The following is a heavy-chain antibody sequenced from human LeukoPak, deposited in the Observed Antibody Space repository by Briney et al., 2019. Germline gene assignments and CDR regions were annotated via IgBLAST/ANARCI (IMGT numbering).Heavy chain of an antibody. J-gene: IGHJ4*02. CDR2: ISSSGSTI. CDR3: ARESPQLRGFGYYFDY. D-gene: IGHD3-10*01. CDR1: GFTFSSYE. Sequence: PGGSLRLSCAASGFTFSSYEMNWVRQAPGKGLEWVSYISSSGSTIYYADSVKGQFTISRDNAKNSLYLQMNSLRAEDTAVYYCARESPQLRGFGYYFDYWGQGTLVTVSS. V-gene: IGHV3-48*03.